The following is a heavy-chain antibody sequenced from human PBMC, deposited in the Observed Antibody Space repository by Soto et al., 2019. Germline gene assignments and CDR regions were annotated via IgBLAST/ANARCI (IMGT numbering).Heavy chain of an antibody. V-gene: IGHV3-64*01. CDR2: ISSNGGST. Sequence: PGGSLRLSCAASGFTFSSYAMHWVRQAPGKGLEYVSAISSNGGSTYYANSVKGRFTISRDNSKNTLYLQMNSLRAEDTAVYYCAKDPLTIFGVVTNWGQGTLVTVSS. D-gene: IGHD3-3*01. CDR3: AKDPLTIFGVVTN. J-gene: IGHJ4*02. CDR1: GFTFSSYA.